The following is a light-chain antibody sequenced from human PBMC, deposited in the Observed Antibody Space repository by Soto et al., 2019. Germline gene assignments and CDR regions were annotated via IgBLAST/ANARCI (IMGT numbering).Light chain of an antibody. J-gene: IGKJ3*01. CDR1: QSIGIN. Sequence: EILMTQSPATLSVSPGETVTLSCGASQSIGINLAWYHQKPGQAPRLLIYGASTRATGIPARFSGSGSGTEFTLTISSLPPEDFEPYYCQQLNSYPLTFGPGTKVDIK. V-gene: IGKV3-15*01. CDR2: GAS. CDR3: QQLNSYPLT.